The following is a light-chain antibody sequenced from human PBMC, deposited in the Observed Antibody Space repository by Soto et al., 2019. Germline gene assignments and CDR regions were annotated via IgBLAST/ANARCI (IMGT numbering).Light chain of an antibody. V-gene: IGKV1-5*01. CDR3: QQYNSYS. Sequence: IQMPQSPSTLSASVGDRVTITCRASQTISHWLAWYQQKPGKAPKLLIYDASGLESGVPSRFSGSGSGTEFTLTISSLQPDDFATYYCQQYNSYSFGQGTKVDIK. CDR2: DAS. CDR1: QTISHW. J-gene: IGKJ1*01.